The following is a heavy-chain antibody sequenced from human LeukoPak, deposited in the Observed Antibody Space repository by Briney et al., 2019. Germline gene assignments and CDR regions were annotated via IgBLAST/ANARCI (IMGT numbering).Heavy chain of an antibody. CDR3: ARDDKHAFEY. Sequence: ASVKVSCRASGYTFTGYYMHWVRQAPGQGVEWMGWINPNSGGTNYAQKFLGRVTMTRDTSISTAYVELSGLTSDDTAVYHCARDDKHAFEYWGQGTLVTVSS. CDR1: GYTFTGYY. CDR2: INPNSGGT. D-gene: IGHD2-21*01. V-gene: IGHV1-2*02. J-gene: IGHJ4*02.